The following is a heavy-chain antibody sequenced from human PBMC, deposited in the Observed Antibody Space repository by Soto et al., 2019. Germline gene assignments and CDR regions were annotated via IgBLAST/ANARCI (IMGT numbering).Heavy chain of an antibody. CDR1: GYTFTSYA. J-gene: IGHJ4*02. V-gene: IGHV1-3*01. CDR2: INAGNGNT. D-gene: IGHD3-3*01. Sequence: GASVKVSCKASGYTFTSYAMHWVRQAPGQRLEWMGWINAGNGNTKYSQKFQGRVTITRDTSASTAYMELSSLRSEDTAVYYCARAARYYDFWSGEWDYWGQGTLVTVSS. CDR3: ARAARYYDFWSGEWDY.